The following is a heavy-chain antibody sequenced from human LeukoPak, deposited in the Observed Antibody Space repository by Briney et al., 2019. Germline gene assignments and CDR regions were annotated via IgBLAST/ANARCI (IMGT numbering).Heavy chain of an antibody. CDR2: IYHSGST. J-gene: IGHJ6*02. D-gene: IGHD6-13*01. Sequence: SETLSLTCAVSGGSISSSNWWSWVRQPPGKGLEWIGEIYHSGSTNYNPSLKSRVTISVDKSKNQFSLKLSSVTAADTAVYYCARDPSGTAPAAAGTPNGGMDVWGQGTTVTVSS. CDR3: ARDPSGTAPAAAGTPNGGMDV. CDR1: GGSISSSNW. V-gene: IGHV4-4*02.